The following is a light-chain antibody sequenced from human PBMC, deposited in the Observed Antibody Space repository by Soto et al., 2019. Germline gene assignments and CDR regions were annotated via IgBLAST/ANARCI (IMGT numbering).Light chain of an antibody. CDR1: SSDFGGYNY. V-gene: IGLV2-14*03. Sequence: QSALTQPASVSGSPGQSITISCTGTSSDFGGYNYVSWYQQHPGKAPKLMIFDVSNRPSGVSNRFSGSKSGNTASLTISGLQAEDEGDYYCCSYTSSSTLLGFGTGTKVTVL. J-gene: IGLJ1*01. CDR2: DVS. CDR3: CSYTSSSTLLG.